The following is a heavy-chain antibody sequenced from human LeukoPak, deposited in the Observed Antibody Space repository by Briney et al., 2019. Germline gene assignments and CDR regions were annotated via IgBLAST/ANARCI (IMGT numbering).Heavy chain of an antibody. CDR1: GGTFSSYA. D-gene: IGHD6-13*01. J-gene: IGHJ5*02. Sequence: SVKVSCKASGGTFSSYAISWVRQAPGQGLEWMGGIIPIFGTANYAQKVQGRVTITADESTSTAYMELSSLRSEDTAVYYCARAMASAAGTGRWIDPWGQGTLVTVSS. CDR2: IIPIFGTA. V-gene: IGHV1-69*01. CDR3: ARAMASAAGTGRWIDP.